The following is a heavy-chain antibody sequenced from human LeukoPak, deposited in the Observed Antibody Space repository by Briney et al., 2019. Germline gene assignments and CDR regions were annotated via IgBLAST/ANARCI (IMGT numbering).Heavy chain of an antibody. CDR3: ARGRGGRFYDFWGGYYTPDYYYYMDV. CDR2: IIPIFGTA. D-gene: IGHD3-3*01. Sequence: SVKVSCKASGGTFSSYAISWVRQAPGQGLEWMGGIIPIFGTANYAQKFQGRVTITADESTSTAYMELSSLRSEDTAVYYCARGRGGRFYDFWGGYYTPDYYYYMDVWGKGTTVTVSS. CDR1: GGTFSSYA. J-gene: IGHJ6*03. V-gene: IGHV1-69*01.